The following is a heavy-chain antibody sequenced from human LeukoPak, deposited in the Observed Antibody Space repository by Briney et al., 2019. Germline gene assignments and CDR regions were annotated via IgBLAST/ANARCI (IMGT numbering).Heavy chain of an antibody. Sequence: GGSLRLSCTVSGFTFSSYWMNWVRQAPGKGGEGVANIKQDGREKYYVESVKGRFTISRDNAKKSLYLQMNSLRAEDTALYYCASSWFGEVPHPNYWGQGTLVTVSS. V-gene: IGHV3-7*01. CDR1: GFTFSSYW. CDR2: IKQDGREK. J-gene: IGHJ4*02. CDR3: ASSWFGEVPHPNY. D-gene: IGHD3-10*01.